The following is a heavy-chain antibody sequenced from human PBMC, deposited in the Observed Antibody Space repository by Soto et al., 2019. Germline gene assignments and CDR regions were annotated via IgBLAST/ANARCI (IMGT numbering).Heavy chain of an antibody. Sequence: PGGSLRLSCAASGFTLSSSIMNWVFQAPGKGLEWVSSISSSSSYIYYADSVKGRFTISRDNAKNSLYLQMNSLRAEDTAVYYCAMLTVTTATPALDYWGQGPLVTVSS. CDR1: GFTLSSSI. CDR2: ISSSSSYI. D-gene: IGHD4-4*01. V-gene: IGHV3-21*01. CDR3: AMLTVTTATPALDY. J-gene: IGHJ4*02.